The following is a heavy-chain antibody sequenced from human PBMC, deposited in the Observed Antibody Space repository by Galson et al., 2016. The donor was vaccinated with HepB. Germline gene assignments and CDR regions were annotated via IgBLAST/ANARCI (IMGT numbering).Heavy chain of an antibody. D-gene: IGHD3-3*01. Sequence: SVKVSCKATGGTFSSFAISWVRQAPGQGLEWMGGIIPTLGSAIYAQKLQGRVSITADESTSTANLELTSLRSEDTAVYYCAAAVRFLEWLSPFDYWGQGSLVTVSS. CDR2: IIPTLGSA. CDR3: AAAVRFLEWLSPFDY. J-gene: IGHJ4*02. CDR1: GGTFSSFA. V-gene: IGHV1-69*13.